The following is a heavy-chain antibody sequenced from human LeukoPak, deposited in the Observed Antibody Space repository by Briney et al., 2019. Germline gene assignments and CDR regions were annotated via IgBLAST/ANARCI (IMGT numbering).Heavy chain of an antibody. CDR1: GGTFSIYA. CDR2: IIPIFGTA. CDR3: ARGLRDIVVVPAAIAPHYYYMDV. V-gene: IGHV1-69*05. J-gene: IGHJ6*03. D-gene: IGHD2-2*02. Sequence: SVKVSCKASGGTFSIYAISWVRQAPGQGLEWMGGIIPIFGTANYAQKFQGRVTITTDESTSTAYMELSSLRSEDTAVYYCARGLRDIVVVPAAIAPHYYYMDVWGKGTTVTVSS.